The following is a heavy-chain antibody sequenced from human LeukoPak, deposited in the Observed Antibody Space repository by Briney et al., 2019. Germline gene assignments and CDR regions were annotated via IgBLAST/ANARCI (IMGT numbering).Heavy chain of an antibody. CDR1: GFTFSSYG. CDR2: ISYDGTKK. J-gene: IGHJ6*01. Sequence: GRSLRLSCAASGFTFSSYGMQRLPPAPGQGLEGWAVISYDGTKKSDADYVKGRFTISRDNSKNTLYLQMNSLRAEDTAVYYCAKRSGYSSSWYGMDVWGQGTTVTVSS. D-gene: IGHD6-13*01. CDR3: AKRSGYSSSWYGMDV. V-gene: IGHV3-30*18.